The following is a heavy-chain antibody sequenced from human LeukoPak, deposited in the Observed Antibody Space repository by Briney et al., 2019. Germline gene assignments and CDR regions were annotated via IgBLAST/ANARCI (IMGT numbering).Heavy chain of an antibody. V-gene: IGHV4-34*01. CDR1: GGSFSGYY. J-gene: IGHJ4*02. CDR3: ARGIPVGWPPSRDY. D-gene: IGHD2-8*02. CDR2: INHSGST. Sequence: SETLSLTCAVYGGSFSGYYWSWIRQPPGKGLEWIGEINHSGSTNYNPPLKSRVTISVDTSKNQFSLKLSSVTAADTAVYYCARGIPVGWPPSRDYWGQGTLVTVSS.